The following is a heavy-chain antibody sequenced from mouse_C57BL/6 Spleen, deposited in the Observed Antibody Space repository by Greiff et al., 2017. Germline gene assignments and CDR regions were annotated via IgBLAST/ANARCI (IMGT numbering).Heavy chain of an antibody. V-gene: IGHV5-4*01. CDR1: GFTFSSYA. Sequence: VQLKESGGGLVKPGGSLKLSCAASGFTFSSYAMSWVRQTPEKRLEWVATISDGGSYTYYPDNVKGRFTISRDNAKNNLYLQMSHLKSEDTAMYYCARDRLGPYYFDYWGQGTTLTVSS. CDR2: ISDGGSYT. CDR3: ARDRLGPYYFDY. D-gene: IGHD4-1*01. J-gene: IGHJ2*01.